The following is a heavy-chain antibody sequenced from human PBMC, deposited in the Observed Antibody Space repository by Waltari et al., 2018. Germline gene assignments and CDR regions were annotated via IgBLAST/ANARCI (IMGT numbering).Heavy chain of an antibody. CDR1: GSSLRNFW. CDR2: INTDGSDT. CDR3: FGVPRWSFDL. V-gene: IGHV3-74*01. D-gene: IGHD3-3*01. J-gene: IGHJ2*01. Sequence: AASGSSLRNFWMHWVRQAPGKGLVWVSRINTDGSDTKYADSVKGRFTISRDNAKNTVYLQMNSLRADDTALYYCFGVPRWSFDLWGRGTLVTVSS.